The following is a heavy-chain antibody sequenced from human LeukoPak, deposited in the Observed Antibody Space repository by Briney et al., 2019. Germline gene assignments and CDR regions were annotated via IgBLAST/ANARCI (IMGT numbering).Heavy chain of an antibody. CDR2: IYTSGRI. J-gene: IGHJ4*02. D-gene: IGHD4-17*01. CDR3: ARAYGDLYFVY. Sequence: SGTLSLTCTVSGGSIITYYWSWIRQPAGKGLEWIGRIYTSGRINYYTSLESRVTMSVDTSKNQFSLNLTSVTAADTAVYYCARAYGDLYFVYWGQGILVTVSS. V-gene: IGHV4-4*07. CDR1: GGSIITYY.